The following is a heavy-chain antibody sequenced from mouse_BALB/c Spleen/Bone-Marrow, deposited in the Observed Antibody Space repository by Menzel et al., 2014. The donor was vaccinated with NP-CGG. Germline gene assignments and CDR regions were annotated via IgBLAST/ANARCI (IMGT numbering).Heavy chain of an antibody. Sequence: EVKVEESGPGLVKPSQSLSLTCTVTGYSITSDYAWYWIRQLPGNKLEWMGYIRYSGSTSYNPSLKSRISITRDTSKNQFFLQLNSVTTEDTATYYCARYYYGSSYWYFDVWGAGTTVTVSS. CDR1: GYSITSDYA. CDR2: IRYSGST. J-gene: IGHJ1*01. CDR3: ARYYYGSSYWYFDV. V-gene: IGHV3-2*02. D-gene: IGHD1-1*01.